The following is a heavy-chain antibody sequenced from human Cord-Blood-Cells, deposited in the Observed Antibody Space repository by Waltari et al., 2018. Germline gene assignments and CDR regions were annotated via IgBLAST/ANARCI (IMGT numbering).Heavy chain of an antibody. V-gene: IGHV1-3*01. CDR1: GYTFTSYA. CDR2: INAGNGNT. CDR3: ASEVAAAGTGDY. D-gene: IGHD6-13*01. Sequence: QVQLVQSGAEVKKPGASVKVSCKASGYTFTSYAMHWVRQAPGQRLEWMGWINAGNGNTKYSQKFQGRVTITRDTSASTADMELSSLRSEDTAVYYCASEVAAAGTGDYWGQGTLVTVSS. J-gene: IGHJ4*02.